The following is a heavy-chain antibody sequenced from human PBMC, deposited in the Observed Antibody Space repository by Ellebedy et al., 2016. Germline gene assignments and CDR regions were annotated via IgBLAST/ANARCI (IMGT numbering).Heavy chain of an antibody. J-gene: IGHJ4*02. CDR2: VFYGGST. Sequence: GSLRLXXSVSDGSVATYYWTWIRQAPGKGLEWIGYVFYGGSTKYNRSLRSRVTISLDTAKNQFSLRLTSVAAADTAVYFCARDVSLYSSSPSFDFWGQGMLVTVSS. CDR1: DGSVATYY. D-gene: IGHD3-22*01. CDR3: ARDVSLYSSSPSFDF. V-gene: IGHV4-59*02.